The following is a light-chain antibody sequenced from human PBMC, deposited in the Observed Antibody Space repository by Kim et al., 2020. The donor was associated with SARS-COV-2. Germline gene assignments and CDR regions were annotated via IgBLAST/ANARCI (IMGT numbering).Light chain of an antibody. V-gene: IGLV3-21*04. Sequence: APGKTARITCGGNNSGSKSVHWYQQKPGQAPVLVIYYDSDRHSGIPERFSGSNSGNTATLTISRVEAGDEADYYCQVWDRSSDHPVFGGGTKLTVL. CDR3: QVWDRSSDHPV. J-gene: IGLJ3*02. CDR2: YDS. CDR1: NSGSKS.